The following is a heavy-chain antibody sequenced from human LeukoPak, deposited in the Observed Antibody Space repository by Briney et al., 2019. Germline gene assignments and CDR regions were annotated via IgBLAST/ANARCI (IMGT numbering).Heavy chain of an antibody. CDR1: GFTFSDYY. D-gene: IGHD5-18*01. CDR2: IKQDGSEK. CDR3: ARGGYRNFDY. Sequence: GGSLRLSCAASGFTFSDYYMSWVRQAPGKGLEWVANIKQDGSEKYYVDSAKGRFTISRDNAKNSLYLEMNSLRVEDTAVYYCARGGYRNFDYWGQGTLVTVSS. J-gene: IGHJ4*02. V-gene: IGHV3-7*01.